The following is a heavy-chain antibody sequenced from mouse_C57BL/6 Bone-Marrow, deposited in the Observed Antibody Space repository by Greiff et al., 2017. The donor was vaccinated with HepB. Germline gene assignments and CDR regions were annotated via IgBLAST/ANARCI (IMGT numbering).Heavy chain of an antibody. CDR3: ASIHYYGMYAMDY. CDR2: IWSGGST. J-gene: IGHJ4*01. V-gene: IGHV2-2*01. CDR1: GFSLTSYG. Sequence: VQLQQSGPGLVQPSQSLSITCTVSGFSLTSYGVHWVRQSPGKGLEWLGVIWSGGSTDYNAAFISRLSISKDNSKSQVFFKMNSMQADDTAIEYCASIHYYGMYAMDYWGQGTSVTVSS. D-gene: IGHD1-1*01.